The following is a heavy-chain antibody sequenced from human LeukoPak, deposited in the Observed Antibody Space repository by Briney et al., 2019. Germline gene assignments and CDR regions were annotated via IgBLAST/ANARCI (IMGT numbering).Heavy chain of an antibody. D-gene: IGHD1-1*01. CDR3: AREDNSNWNIDY. Sequence: GGSLRLSCAASGFTFSDSYMTWIRQAPGKGLEWVSYITTGGSTIYADSLKGRFAISRDNAKNSLYLQMNSLRAEDTAVYYCAREDNSNWNIDYWGQGTLVTVFS. J-gene: IGHJ4*02. CDR1: GFTFSDSY. CDR2: ITTGGSTI. V-gene: IGHV3-11*04.